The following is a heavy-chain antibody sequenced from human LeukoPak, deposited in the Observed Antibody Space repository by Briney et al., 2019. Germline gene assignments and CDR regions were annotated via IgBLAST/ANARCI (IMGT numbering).Heavy chain of an antibody. J-gene: IGHJ4*02. CDR1: GFTFSSYA. CDR3: ARDSYRYSSSWYFGY. Sequence: GGSLRLSCAASGFTFSSYAMHWVRQAPGKGLEWVAVISYDGSNKYYADSVKGRFTISRDNSKNTLYLQMNSLRAEDTAVYYCARDSYRYSSSWYFGYWGQGTLVTVSS. V-gene: IGHV3-30-3*01. D-gene: IGHD6-13*01. CDR2: ISYDGSNK.